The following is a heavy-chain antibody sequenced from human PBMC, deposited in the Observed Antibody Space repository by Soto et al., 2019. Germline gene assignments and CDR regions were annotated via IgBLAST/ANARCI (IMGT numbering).Heavy chain of an antibody. V-gene: IGHV3-33*01. CDR2: IWYDGSNE. J-gene: IGHJ4*02. Sequence: QVQLVESGGGVVQPGRSLRLSCAASGFTFSSHGIHWVRQAPGKGLEWMAVIWYDGSNEYYADSVKGRFTISRDNSKNTPYLQMSSLRAEDTAVYYCARDRGCRWFGPMDYWGQGTLVTVSS. CDR1: GFTFSSHG. CDR3: ARDRGCRWFGPMDY. D-gene: IGHD3-10*01.